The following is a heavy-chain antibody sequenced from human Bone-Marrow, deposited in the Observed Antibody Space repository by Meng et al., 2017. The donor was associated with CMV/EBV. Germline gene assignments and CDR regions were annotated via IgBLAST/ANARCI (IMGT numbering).Heavy chain of an antibody. CDR1: GFTFSSYP. D-gene: IGHD4-11*01. CDR2: LSYDGSNK. J-gene: IGHJ5*02. V-gene: IGHV3-30-3*01. CDR3: ARVKLQYLNWFDP. Sequence: GGSLRLSCGASGFTFSSYPMHWVRQAPGKGPEWVAVLSYDGSNKYYADSVKGRFTISRDNSKNTLFLQMNSLRVEDTAMYHCARVKLQYLNWFDPWGQGTLVTVSS.